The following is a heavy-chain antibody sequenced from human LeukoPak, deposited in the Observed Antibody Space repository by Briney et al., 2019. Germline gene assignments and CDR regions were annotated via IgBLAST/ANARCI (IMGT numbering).Heavy chain of an antibody. CDR3: AKATVTTSKGYYYYGMDV. Sequence: PSETLSLTCTVSGDSISSYYWSWLRQPAGKGLEWLGRIYTSGSTNYNPSLKSRVTMSVDTSKNQFSLKLSSVTAADTAVYYCAKATVTTSKGYYYYGMDVWGQGTTVTVSS. V-gene: IGHV4-4*07. D-gene: IGHD4-17*01. J-gene: IGHJ6*02. CDR1: GDSISSYY. CDR2: IYTSGST.